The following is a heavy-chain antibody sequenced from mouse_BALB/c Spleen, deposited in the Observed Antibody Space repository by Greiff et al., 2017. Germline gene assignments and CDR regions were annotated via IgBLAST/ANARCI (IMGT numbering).Heavy chain of an antibody. CDR2: IDPSDSYT. CDR1: GYTFTSYW. Sequence: QVQLQQPGAELVKPGASVKLSCKASGYTFTSYWMHWMKQRPGQGLEWIGEIDPSDSYTNYNQKFKGKATLTVDKSSSTAYMQLSSLTSEDSAVYYCARALDSSGTGYWGQGTTLTVSS. D-gene: IGHD3-2*01. J-gene: IGHJ2*01. CDR3: ARALDSSGTGY. V-gene: IGHV1-69*02.